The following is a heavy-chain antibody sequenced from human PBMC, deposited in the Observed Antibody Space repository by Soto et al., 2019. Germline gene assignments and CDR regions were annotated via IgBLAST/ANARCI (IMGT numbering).Heavy chain of an antibody. J-gene: IGHJ5*02. CDR2: INSDGSDT. CDR3: AREGMGFSNWFDP. CDR1: GFTFSSYW. Sequence: GGSLRLSCAASGFTFSSYWMHWVRQAPGEGLVWVSRINSDGSDTGYADSVKGRFTISRDNAKNTLYLQMNSLRTEETAVYFCAREGMGFSNWFDPSGQGTLVTVSS. D-gene: IGHD2-8*01. V-gene: IGHV3-74*01.